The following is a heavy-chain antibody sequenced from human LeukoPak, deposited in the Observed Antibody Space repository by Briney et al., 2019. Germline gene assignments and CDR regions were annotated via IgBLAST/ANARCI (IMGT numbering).Heavy chain of an antibody. CDR1: GFTFSSYG. V-gene: IGHV3-23*01. CDR3: ARGEGYYFDY. CDR2: ISGSGGST. J-gene: IGHJ4*02. Sequence: GGSLRLSCAASGFTFSSYGMSWVRQAPGKGLEWASAISGSGGSTYYADSVKGRFTISRDNSKNTLYLQMNSLRAEDTAVYYCARGEGYYFDYWGQGTLVTVSS.